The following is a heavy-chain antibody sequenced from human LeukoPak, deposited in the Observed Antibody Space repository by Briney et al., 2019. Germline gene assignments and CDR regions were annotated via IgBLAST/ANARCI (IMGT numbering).Heavy chain of an antibody. CDR1: GFTFISYT. V-gene: IGHV3-23*01. D-gene: IGHD7-27*01. J-gene: IGHJ4*02. Sequence: GGSLRLSCAASGFTFISYTTSWVRQAPGKGLEWGSTITTSDGNTYYADSVKGRFTVSRDNSKNTLFLQMNSLRAEDTAVYYCAKDGGLWVSAHWGDSWGRGPLVPVSS. CDR3: AKDGGLWVSAHWGDS. CDR2: ITTSDGNT.